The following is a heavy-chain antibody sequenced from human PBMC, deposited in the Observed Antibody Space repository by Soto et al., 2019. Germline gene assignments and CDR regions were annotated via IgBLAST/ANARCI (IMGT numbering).Heavy chain of an antibody. J-gene: IGHJ4*02. D-gene: IGHD3-10*01. CDR2: IIPILGIA. V-gene: IGHV1-69*02. Sequence: QVQLVQSGAEVKKPGSSVKVSCKASGGTFSSYTISWVRQAPGQGLEWMGRIIPILGIANYAQKFQVRVTITADKSTSTAYMELSSLRSEDTAVYYCARGDYYGSGTVSDYWGQGTLVTVSS. CDR1: GGTFSSYT. CDR3: ARGDYYGSGTVSDY.